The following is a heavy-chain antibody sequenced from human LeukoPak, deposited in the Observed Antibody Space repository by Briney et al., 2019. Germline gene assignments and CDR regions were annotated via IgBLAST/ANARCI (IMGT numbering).Heavy chain of an antibody. J-gene: IGHJ3*02. D-gene: IGHD3-9*01. Sequence: GASVKVSFKASGGTFISYAISWVRQAPGQGLEWMGGIIPIFGTANYAQKFQGRVTINADKSTSTAYMELSSLRSEDTAVYYCAGVLRYFDWLLSDAFDIWGQGTMVTVSS. V-gene: IGHV1-69*06. CDR2: IIPIFGTA. CDR1: GGTFISYA. CDR3: AGVLRYFDWLLSDAFDI.